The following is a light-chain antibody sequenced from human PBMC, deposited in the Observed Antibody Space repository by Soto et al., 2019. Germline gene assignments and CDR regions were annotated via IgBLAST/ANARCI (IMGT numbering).Light chain of an antibody. CDR1: SSDVGGYNY. V-gene: IGLV2-14*01. Sequence: QSALTQPASVSGSPGQSITISCTGTSSDVGGYNYVSWYQQHPGKAPKLMIYEVNNRPSGVSNRFSGSKSGNTASLTISGLQTEDEADYYCSSYTSSSTPCDFGTGTKLTVL. CDR3: SSYTSSSTPCD. J-gene: IGLJ1*01. CDR2: EVN.